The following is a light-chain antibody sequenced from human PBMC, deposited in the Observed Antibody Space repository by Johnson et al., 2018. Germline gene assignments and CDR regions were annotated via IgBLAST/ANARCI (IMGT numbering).Light chain of an antibody. J-gene: IGLJ1*01. Sequence: QSVLTQPPSVSAAPGQKVTISCSVSSSNIGNNYVSWYQQLPGTAPKLLIYENNKRPSGIPDRFSGSKSGTSATLGITGLQTGAEADYYCGTWDSSLSDGNVFGTGTKVTVL. V-gene: IGLV1-51*02. CDR1: SSNIGNNY. CDR3: GTWDSSLSDGNV. CDR2: ENN.